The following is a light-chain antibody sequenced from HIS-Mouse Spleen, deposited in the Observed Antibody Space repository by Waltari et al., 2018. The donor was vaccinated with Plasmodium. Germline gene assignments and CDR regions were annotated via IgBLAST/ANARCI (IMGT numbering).Light chain of an antibody. V-gene: IGLV2-14*03. Sequence: SALTSPASVSGPPGQSIHISLIGTTSHVRRYNYVSWYQQHPGKAPKLMIYDVSNRPSGVSNRFSGSKSGNTASLTISGLQAEDEADYYCSSYTSSSTWVFGGGTKLTVL. CDR1: TSHVRRYNY. J-gene: IGLJ3*02. CDR2: DVS. CDR3: SSYTSSSTWV.